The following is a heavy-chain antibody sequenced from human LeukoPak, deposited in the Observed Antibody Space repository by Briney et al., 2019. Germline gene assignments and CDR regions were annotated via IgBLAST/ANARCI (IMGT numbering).Heavy chain of an antibody. Sequence: PGGSLRLSCAASGFTFDDYAMHWVRQAPGKGLEWVSVISWDSGSICYADSVKGRFTISRDDAKNSLYLQMSSLRAEDTALYYCAKAQDYGGKNFFDYWGEGTLVTVSS. J-gene: IGHJ4*02. CDR1: GFTFDDYA. CDR2: ISWDSGSI. CDR3: AKAQDYGGKNFFDY. D-gene: IGHD4-23*01. V-gene: IGHV3-9*01.